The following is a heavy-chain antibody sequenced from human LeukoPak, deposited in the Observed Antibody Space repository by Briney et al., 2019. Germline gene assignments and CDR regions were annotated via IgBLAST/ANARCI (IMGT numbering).Heavy chain of an antibody. CDR1: GYTFTSYD. V-gene: IGHV1-8*01. D-gene: IGHD3-10*01. CDR2: MNPNSGNT. J-gene: IGHJ5*02. Sequence: ASVKVSCKASGYTFTSYDINWVRQATGQGLEWMGWMNPNSGNTGYAQKFQGRVTMTRNTSISTAYMELSSLRSEDTAVYYCARDYYYGSGGENWFDPWGQGTLVTVSS. CDR3: ARDYYYGSGGENWFDP.